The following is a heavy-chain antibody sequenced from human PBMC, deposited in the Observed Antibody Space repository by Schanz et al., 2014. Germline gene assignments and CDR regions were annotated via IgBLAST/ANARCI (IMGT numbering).Heavy chain of an antibody. Sequence: EVQLVESGGDLVQPGGSLRLSCSASGFTFSTFAMHWVRQAPGKGLEWVSAISGSGGSTYYADSVKGRFTISRDNSKNTLYLQMNSLRAEDTAVYYCARPALWFGDNCFDPWGQGTLVTVSS. J-gene: IGHJ5*02. V-gene: IGHV3-23*04. CDR1: GFTFSTFA. CDR3: ARPALWFGDNCFDP. CDR2: ISGSGGST. D-gene: IGHD3-10*01.